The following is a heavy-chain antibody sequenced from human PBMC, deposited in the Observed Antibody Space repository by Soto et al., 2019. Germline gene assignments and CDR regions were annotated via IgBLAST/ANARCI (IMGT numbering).Heavy chain of an antibody. V-gene: IGHV1-46*01. D-gene: IGHD6-19*01. Sequence: ASVKVSCKASGYTFTSYYMHWVRQAPGQGLEWMGIINPSGGSTSYAQKFQGRVTMTRDTSTSTVYMELSSLRSEDTAVYYCARSRAVAGTVNWFDPWGQGALVTVSS. CDR1: GYTFTSYY. CDR2: INPSGGST. CDR3: ARSRAVAGTVNWFDP. J-gene: IGHJ5*02.